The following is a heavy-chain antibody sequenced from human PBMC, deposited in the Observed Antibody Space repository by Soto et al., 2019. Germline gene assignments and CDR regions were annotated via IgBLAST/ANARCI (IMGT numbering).Heavy chain of an antibody. V-gene: IGHV3-21*01. CDR2: ISSSSSYI. Sequence: GGSLRLSCAASGFTFSSYSMNWVRQAPGKGLEWVSSISSSSSYIYYADSVKGRFTISRDNAKNSLYLQMNSLRAEDAAVYYCARASYDAYYYYGMDVWGQGTTVTVS. CDR1: GFTFSSYS. D-gene: IGHD3-3*01. CDR3: ARASYDAYYYYGMDV. J-gene: IGHJ6*02.